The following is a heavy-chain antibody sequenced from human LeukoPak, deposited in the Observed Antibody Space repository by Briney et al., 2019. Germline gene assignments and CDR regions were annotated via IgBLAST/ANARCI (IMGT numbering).Heavy chain of an antibody. CDR1: GGSISSYY. D-gene: IGHD3-10*01. CDR2: MYTSGST. Sequence: SETLSLTYIVSGGSISSYYWTLIRQPAGKGLEWIGRMYTSGSTNYNPSLKSRVTMSVDTSKNQFSLKLSSVTAADTAFYYCARSRALDIWGQGTMVTVSS. V-gene: IGHV4-4*07. CDR3: ARSRALDI. J-gene: IGHJ3*02.